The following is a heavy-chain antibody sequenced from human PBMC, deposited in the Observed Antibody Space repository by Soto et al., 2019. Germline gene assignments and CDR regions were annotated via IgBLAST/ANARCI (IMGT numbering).Heavy chain of an antibody. CDR2: IIPIFGTA. V-gene: IGHV1-69*01. CDR3: AREGGYSGSYTGVGAFDI. CDR1: GGTFSSYA. D-gene: IGHD1-26*01. J-gene: IGHJ3*02. Sequence: QVQLVQSGAEVKKPGSSVKVSCKASGGTFSSYAISWVRQAPEQGLEWMGGIIPIFGTANYAQKFQGRVTITADESTSTAYMELSSLRSEDTAVYYCAREGGYSGSYTGVGAFDIWGQGTMVTVSS.